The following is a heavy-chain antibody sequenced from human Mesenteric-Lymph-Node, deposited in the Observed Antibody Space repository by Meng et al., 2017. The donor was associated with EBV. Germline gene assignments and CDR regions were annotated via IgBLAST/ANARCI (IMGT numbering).Heavy chain of an antibody. D-gene: IGHD2-15*01. CDR1: CGSFSGYY. V-gene: IGHV4-34*01. CDR2: INHSGST. J-gene: IGHJ4*02. Sequence: QEQLQQWGGRLLGTSETLSLTCGVYCGSFSGYYWTWIRQPPGAGLEWIGEINHSGSTNYNPSLESRVTISADTSKNQISLKLSSVTAADTAVYYCARDCSGGTSCFDYWGQGTLVTVSS. CDR3: ARDCSGGTSCFDY.